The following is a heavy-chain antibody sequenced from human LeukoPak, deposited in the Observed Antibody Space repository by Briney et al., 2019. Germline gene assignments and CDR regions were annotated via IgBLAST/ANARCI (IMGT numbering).Heavy chain of an antibody. CDR1: GGSISSYY. Sequence: PSETLSLTCTVSGGSISSYYWSWIRQPPGKGLEWIGYIYNSGNTNYNPSLKSRVSISVDTSKSHLSLKLSSVTAADTAVYYCARQTVDTGGFDYWGQGSLVTVSS. V-gene: IGHV4-59*08. D-gene: IGHD5-18*01. CDR2: IYNSGNT. J-gene: IGHJ4*02. CDR3: ARQTVDTGGFDY.